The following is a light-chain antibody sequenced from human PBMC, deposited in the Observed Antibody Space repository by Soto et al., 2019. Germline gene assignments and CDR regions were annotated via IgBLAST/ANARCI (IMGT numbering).Light chain of an antibody. J-gene: IGKJ1*01. V-gene: IGKV1-5*01. CDR2: DAS. CDR3: QQYNSYRT. CDR1: QNIRNL. Sequence: EIQLTQSPSTMSAAVGDSVTITCRASQNIRNLLAWYQQKPGKAPKPLIYDASTLKTGVPSRFSGSGSGTEFTLTISSLQPDDFATYYCQQYNSYRTFGQGTKVDIK.